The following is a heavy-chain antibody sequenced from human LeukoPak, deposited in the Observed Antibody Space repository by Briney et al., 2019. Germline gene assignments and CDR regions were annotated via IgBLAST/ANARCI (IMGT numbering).Heavy chain of an antibody. J-gene: IGHJ4*02. D-gene: IGHD6-6*01. CDR1: GFTFSSYS. V-gene: IGHV3-21*01. CDR3: ARTSGESTAALRAPFDY. CDR2: ISSSSGYK. Sequence: GGSLRLSCAVSGFTFSSYSMTWVRQAPGKGLEWVSSISSSSGYKYYADSVKGRFSISRDNAKNSLYLQMDSLRAEDAAVYYCARTSGESTAALRAPFDYWGQGTLATVSS.